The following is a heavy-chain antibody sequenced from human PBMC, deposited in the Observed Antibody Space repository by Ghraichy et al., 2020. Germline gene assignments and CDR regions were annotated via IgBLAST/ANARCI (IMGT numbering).Heavy chain of an antibody. Sequence: SETLSLTCAVYGGSFSGYYWSWIRQPPGKGLEWIGEINHSGSTNYNPSLKSRVTISVDTSKNQFSLKLSSVTAADTAVYYCARGFRITMVRGGGWFDPWGQGTLVTVSS. J-gene: IGHJ5*02. CDR3: ARGFRITMVRGGGWFDP. V-gene: IGHV4-34*01. D-gene: IGHD3-10*01. CDR2: INHSGST. CDR1: GGSFSGYY.